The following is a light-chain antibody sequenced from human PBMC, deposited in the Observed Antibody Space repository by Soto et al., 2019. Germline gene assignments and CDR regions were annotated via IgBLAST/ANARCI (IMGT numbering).Light chain of an antibody. CDR3: QTYAGAPLT. J-gene: IGKJ4*01. V-gene: IGKV1-27*01. CDR2: AAS. Sequence: IQMTQSPSALSASVGDRVTITCRAGQDINIYLAWYQQKPGKVPKLLISAASTLQSGVPSRFSGSGSGTDFTLTISSLQPEDVATYYCQTYAGAPLTFGGGTKVAIK. CDR1: QDINIY.